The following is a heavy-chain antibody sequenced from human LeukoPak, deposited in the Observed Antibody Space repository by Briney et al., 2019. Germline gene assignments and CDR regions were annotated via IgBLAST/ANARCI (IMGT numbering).Heavy chain of an antibody. J-gene: IGHJ3*02. CDR1: GFDFSSNW. V-gene: IGHV3-33*08. CDR3: ARGATYHYDSSGPDDAFDI. D-gene: IGHD3-22*01. Sequence: PGGSLRLSCAASGFDFSSNWMHWVRQAPGKGLEWVAVIWYDGSNKYYADSVKGRFTISRDNSKNTLYLQMNSLRTEDTAVYNCARGATYHYDSSGPDDAFDIWGQGTMVTVSS. CDR2: IWYDGSNK.